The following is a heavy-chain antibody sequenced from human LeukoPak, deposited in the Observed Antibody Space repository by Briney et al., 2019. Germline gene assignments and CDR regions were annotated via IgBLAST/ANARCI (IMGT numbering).Heavy chain of an antibody. CDR3: ARGRYSSGFEGNNWFDP. J-gene: IGHJ5*02. Sequence: ASVKVSCKASGYTFTGYYMHWVRQAPGQGLEWMGWINPNSGGTNYAQKFQGRVTMTRDTSISTAYMELSRLRSDDTAVYYCARGRYSSGFEGNNWFDPWGQGTLVTVSS. V-gene: IGHV1-2*02. CDR1: GYTFTGYY. D-gene: IGHD6-19*01. CDR2: INPNSGGT.